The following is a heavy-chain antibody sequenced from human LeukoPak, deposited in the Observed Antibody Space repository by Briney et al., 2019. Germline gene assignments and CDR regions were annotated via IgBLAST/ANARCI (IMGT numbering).Heavy chain of an antibody. CDR3: ARKGPCGDYPD. Sequence: ASVKVSCKVSGYTLTELSMHRMRQTPGKGIEWTGGFDPEDGETIYAQTFQGRVTMTEDTSTDTAYMELSSLRSEDTAVYYCARKGPCGDYPDWGQGSLVTVSS. CDR2: FDPEDGET. V-gene: IGHV1-24*01. CDR1: GYTLTELS. D-gene: IGHD4-17*01. J-gene: IGHJ4*02.